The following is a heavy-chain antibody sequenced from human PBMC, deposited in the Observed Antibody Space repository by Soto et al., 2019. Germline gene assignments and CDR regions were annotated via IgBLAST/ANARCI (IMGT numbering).Heavy chain of an antibody. D-gene: IGHD2-2*01. CDR3: AAAFPYSVPAARRGPGYYHNGMDV. CDR2: IVVGSGNT. V-gene: IGHV1-58*01. Sequence: SVKVSCKASGFTFTSSAVQWVRQARGQRLEWIGWIVVGSGNTNYAQKFQERVTITRDMSTSTAYMELSSLRSEETAVYSCAAAFPYSVPAARRGPGYYHNGMDVWGKGNTLTVSS. J-gene: IGHJ6*04. CDR1: GFTFTSSA.